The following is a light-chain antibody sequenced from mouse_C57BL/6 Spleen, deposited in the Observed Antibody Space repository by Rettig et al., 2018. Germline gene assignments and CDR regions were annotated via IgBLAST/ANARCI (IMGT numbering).Light chain of an antibody. CDR1: QSISDY. J-gene: IGKJ1*01. CDR2: YAS. V-gene: IGKV5-39*01. Sequence: DIVMTQSPATLSVTPGDRVSLSCRASQSISDYLHWYQQKSHESPRLLIKYASQSISGIPSRFSGSGSGSDFTLSINSVGPEDVGVYYCQNGHSFPRTFGGGTKLEIK. CDR3: QNGHSFPRT.